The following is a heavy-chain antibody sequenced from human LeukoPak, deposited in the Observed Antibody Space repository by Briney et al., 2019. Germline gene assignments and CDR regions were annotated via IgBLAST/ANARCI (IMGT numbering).Heavy chain of an antibody. D-gene: IGHD4-23*01. CDR2: INPNSGGT. CDR1: GYTFTGYY. J-gene: IGHJ2*01. Sequence: ASVKVSCKASGYTFTGYYMHWVRQAPGQGLEWMGWINPNSGGTNYAQKLQGRVTMTRDTSISTAYMELSRLRSDDTAVYYCARVATDYGGDWYFDLWGRGTLVTVSS. CDR3: ARVATDYGGDWYFDL. V-gene: IGHV1-2*02.